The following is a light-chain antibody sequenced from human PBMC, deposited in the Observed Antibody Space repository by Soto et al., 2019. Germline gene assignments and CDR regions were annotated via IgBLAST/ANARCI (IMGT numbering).Light chain of an antibody. CDR3: QESYSTLWWT. J-gene: IGKJ1*01. CDR1: QSINTY. Sequence: DIQMTQSPSSLSASVGDRVTITCQTSQSINTYLNWYQQKPGKAPKLLIYGASSLQSGVPLRFSGSRAGTDFTLTISSLGPEDFAAYYCQESYSTLWWTCGQGTKVEIK. CDR2: GAS. V-gene: IGKV1-39*01.